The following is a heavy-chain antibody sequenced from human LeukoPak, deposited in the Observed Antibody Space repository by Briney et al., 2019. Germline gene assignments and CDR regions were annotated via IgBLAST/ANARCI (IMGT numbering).Heavy chain of an antibody. Sequence: GSLRLSCAASGFTFSSYAMHWVRQAPGKGLEWVAVISYDGSNKYYADSVKGRFTISRDNSKNTLYLQMNSLRAEDTAVYYCGGETTVTPWGVFDYWGQGTLVTVSS. D-gene: IGHD4-11*01. V-gene: IGHV3-30-3*01. CDR1: GFTFSSYA. CDR2: ISYDGSNK. CDR3: GGETTVTPWGVFDY. J-gene: IGHJ4*02.